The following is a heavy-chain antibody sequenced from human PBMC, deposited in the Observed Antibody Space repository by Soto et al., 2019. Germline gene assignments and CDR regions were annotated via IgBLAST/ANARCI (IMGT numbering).Heavy chain of an antibody. CDR1: GFTFSSYW. D-gene: IGHD3-3*01. J-gene: IGHJ4*02. CDR2: IKQDGSEK. V-gene: IGHV3-7*01. CDR3: ARLIYDFWSGYSGGGYYYFDY. Sequence: GGSLRLSCAASGFTFSSYWMSWVRQAPGKGLEWVANIKQDGSEKYYVDSVKGRFTISRDNAKNSLYLQMNSLRAEDTAVYYCARLIYDFWSGYSGGGYYYFDYWGQGTLVTVSS.